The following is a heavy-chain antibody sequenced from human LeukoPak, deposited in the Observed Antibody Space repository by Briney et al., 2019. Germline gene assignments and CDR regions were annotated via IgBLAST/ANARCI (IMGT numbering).Heavy chain of an antibody. CDR1: GGTFSSYA. V-gene: IGHV1-69*05. D-gene: IGHD4-17*01. CDR3: ARREGNYGPNYYYMDV. CDR2: IIPIFGTA. J-gene: IGHJ6*03. Sequence: SVKVSCKASGGTFSSYAISWVRQAPGQGLEWMGGIIPIFGTANYAQKFQGRVTITTDESTSTAYMELSSLRSEDTAVYYCARREGNYGPNYYYMDVWGKGTTVTVSS.